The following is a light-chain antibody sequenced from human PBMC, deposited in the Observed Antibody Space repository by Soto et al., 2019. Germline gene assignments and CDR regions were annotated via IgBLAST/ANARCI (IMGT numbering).Light chain of an antibody. CDR2: GAS. V-gene: IGKV3-20*01. CDR3: HQYGRSPIYT. Sequence: EIVLTQSPGTLSLSPGGRATLSCRASQSVSSSSLSWYQQKPGQAPRLLIYGASTRATGIPDRFSGSGSGTDFTLTISRLEPEDFAVYYCHQYGRSPIYTFGPGTKVDIK. J-gene: IGKJ3*01. CDR1: QSVSSSS.